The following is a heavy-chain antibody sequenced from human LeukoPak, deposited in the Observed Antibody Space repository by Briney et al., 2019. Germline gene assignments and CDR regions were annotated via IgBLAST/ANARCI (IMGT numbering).Heavy chain of an antibody. CDR2: ISSSSSYI. J-gene: IGHJ4*02. D-gene: IGHD2-2*01. V-gene: IGHV3-21*01. CDR1: GFTFSSYS. Sequence: GGSLRLSCAASGFTFSSYSMNWVRQAPGKGLEWVSSISSSSSYIYYADSVKGRFTITRDNAKKSLYLQMNSLRAEDTAVYYCARPRGCSSPSCWNFDSWGQGTLVTVSS. CDR3: ARPRGCSSPSCWNFDS.